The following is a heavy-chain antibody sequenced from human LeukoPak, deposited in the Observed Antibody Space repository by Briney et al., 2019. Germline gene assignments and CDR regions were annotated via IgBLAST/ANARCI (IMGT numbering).Heavy chain of an antibody. CDR1: GYTFTSYG. D-gene: IGHD2-2*01. V-gene: IGHV1-18*01. Sequence: GASVKVSCKASGYTFTSYGISWVRQAPGQGLEWMGWISAYSGNTNYAQKLQGRVTMTTDTSTSTAYMELRSLRSDDTAVYYCARSGGDYQLLPYYFDYWGQGTLVTVSS. CDR3: ARSGGDYQLLPYYFDY. CDR2: ISAYSGNT. J-gene: IGHJ4*02.